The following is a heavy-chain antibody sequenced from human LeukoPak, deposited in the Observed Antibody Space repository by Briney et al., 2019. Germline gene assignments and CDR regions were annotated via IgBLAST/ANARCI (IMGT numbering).Heavy chain of an antibody. CDR1: GFTFSKYG. Sequence: PGRSLRHSCAASGFTFSKYGMHWVRQAPGKGLDWVAFISYDGSNTYYPDSVKGRFTISRDNSKNTLDLQMNTLRAEDAAVYYCAEERIRGSSYYNYGMDVWGQGTTVTVSS. D-gene: IGHD6-6*01. CDR2: ISYDGSNT. J-gene: IGHJ6*02. CDR3: AEERIRGSSYYNYGMDV. V-gene: IGHV3-30*18.